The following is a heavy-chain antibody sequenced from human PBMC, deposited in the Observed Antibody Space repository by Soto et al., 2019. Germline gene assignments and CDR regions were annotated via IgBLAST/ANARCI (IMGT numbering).Heavy chain of an antibody. Sequence: SETLSLTCTVSGGSISSGGYYWSWIRQHPGKGLEWIGYIYYSGSTYYNPSLKSRVTISVDTSKNQFSLKLSSVTAADTAVYYCASLWFGELFYFDYWGQGTLVTVSS. CDR2: IYYSGST. CDR1: GGSISSGGYY. V-gene: IGHV4-31*03. J-gene: IGHJ4*02. D-gene: IGHD3-10*01. CDR3: ASLWFGELFYFDY.